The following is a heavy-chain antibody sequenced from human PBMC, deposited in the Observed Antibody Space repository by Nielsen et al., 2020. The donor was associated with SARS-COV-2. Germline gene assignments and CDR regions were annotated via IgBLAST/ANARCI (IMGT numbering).Heavy chain of an antibody. CDR3: ARSRPGRITIFGVVITTTIDY. D-gene: IGHD3-3*01. Sequence: ASVKVSCKASGYTFTSYAMHWVRQAPGQRLEWMGWINAGNGNTKYSQKFQGRVTITRDTSASTAYMELSSLRSEDTAVYYCARSRPGRITIFGVVITTTIDYWGQGTLVTVSS. CDR1: GYTFTSYA. J-gene: IGHJ4*02. V-gene: IGHV1-3*01. CDR2: INAGNGNT.